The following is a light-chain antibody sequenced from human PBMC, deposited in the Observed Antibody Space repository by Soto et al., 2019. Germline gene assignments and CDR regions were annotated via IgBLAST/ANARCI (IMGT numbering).Light chain of an antibody. J-gene: IGKJ5*01. V-gene: IGKV3D-20*02. CDR2: DVS. CDR3: QQSYSTPSIT. CDR1: QTLRSGY. Sequence: EIVLTQSPGTLSLSPGDRATLSCRASQTLRSGYLAWYQHKPGQAPRLLIYDVSSRTTGIPDRFSGSGSGTDFTLTISRLEPEDFATYYCQQSYSTPSITFGQGTRLEIK.